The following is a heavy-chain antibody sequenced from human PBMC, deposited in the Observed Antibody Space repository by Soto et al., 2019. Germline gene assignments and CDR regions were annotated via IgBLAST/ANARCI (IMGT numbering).Heavy chain of an antibody. J-gene: IGHJ3*02. CDR2: FNPSGGGT. D-gene: IGHD6-19*01. CDR3: ARGETIAEAGKLSVFDI. V-gene: IGHV1-46*01. Sequence: XSVKVSNKASGGTYTSYYINWGRQAPGQGLGWMGTFNPSGGGTFYAQKFQGRVTMTGDTSTSTVYMELSSLRSEDTAVYYCARGETIAEAGKLSVFDIWGQGTMVTVSS. CDR1: GGTYTSYY.